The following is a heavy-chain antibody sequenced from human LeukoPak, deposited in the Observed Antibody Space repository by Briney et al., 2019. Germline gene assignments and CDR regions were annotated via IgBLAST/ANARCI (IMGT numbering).Heavy chain of an antibody. CDR1: GYTFTGYY. J-gene: IGHJ4*02. CDR3: APSGTYRSTDYYFDY. V-gene: IGHV1-2*02. CDR2: INPNSGGT. D-gene: IGHD1-26*01. Sequence: SSVKVSCRASGYTFTGYYMHWVRQAPGRGLGWMGWINPNSGGTNYAQKFQGRVTMTRDASISTAYMELSRLRSDDTAVYYCAPSGTYRSTDYYFDYWGQGTLVTVSS.